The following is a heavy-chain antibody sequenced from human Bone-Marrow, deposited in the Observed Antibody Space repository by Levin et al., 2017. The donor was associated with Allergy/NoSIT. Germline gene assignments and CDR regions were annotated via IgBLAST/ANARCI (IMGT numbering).Heavy chain of an antibody. CDR2: IYPGDSDT. CDR3: AKYGDYGDYSYYYDYMDV. V-gene: IGHV5-51*01. CDR1: GYTFSSQW. D-gene: IGHD4-17*01. Sequence: GESLKISCKGSGYTFSSQWIVWVRQMPGKGLEWMGAIYPGDSDTRYSPSFQGQVTISADKSISTAYLQWSSLQASDPAMYYCAKYGDYGDYSYYYDYMDVWGKGTTVTVSS. J-gene: IGHJ6*03.